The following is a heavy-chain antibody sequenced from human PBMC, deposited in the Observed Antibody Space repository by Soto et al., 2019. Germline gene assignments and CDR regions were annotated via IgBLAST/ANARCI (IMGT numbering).Heavy chain of an antibody. D-gene: IGHD3-3*01. CDR1: GFTFSSYD. J-gene: IGHJ4*02. V-gene: IGHV3-30*18. CDR2: ISYDGSNK. Sequence: PGGSLRLSCAASGFTFSSYDMHWVRQAPGKGLEWVAVISYDGSNKYYADSVKGRFTISRDNSKNTLYLQMNSLRAEDTAVYYCAKDWGPQEWQWGFYFDYWGQGTLVTVSS. CDR3: AKDWGPQEWQWGFYFDY.